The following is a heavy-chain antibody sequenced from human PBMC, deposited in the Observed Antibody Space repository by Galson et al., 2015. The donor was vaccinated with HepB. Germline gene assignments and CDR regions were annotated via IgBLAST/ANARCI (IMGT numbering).Heavy chain of an antibody. D-gene: IGHD3-22*01. V-gene: IGHV1-69*13. CDR3: VSSGEYDSRPSYFDY. J-gene: IGHJ4*02. CDR2: IIPIFGTA. CDR1: GGTFSSYA. Sequence: SVKVSCKASGGTFSSYAISWVRQAPGQGLEWMGGIIPIFGTANYAQKFQGRVTITADESTSTAYMELSSLRSEDTAVYYCVSSGEYDSRPSYFDYWGQGTLVTVSS.